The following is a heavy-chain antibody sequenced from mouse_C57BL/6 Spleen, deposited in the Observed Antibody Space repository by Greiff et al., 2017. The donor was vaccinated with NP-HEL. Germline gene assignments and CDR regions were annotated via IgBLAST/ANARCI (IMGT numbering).Heavy chain of an antibody. Sequence: VQLQQSGAELAKPGASVKLSCKASGYTFTSYWMHWVKQRPGQGLEWIGYINPSSGYTKYNQKFKDKATLTADKSSSTAYMQLSSLTYEDSAVYYCAREEYGYDSAMDYWGQGTSVTVSS. CDR2: INPSSGYT. CDR1: GYTFTSYW. D-gene: IGHD2-2*01. J-gene: IGHJ4*01. CDR3: AREEYGYDSAMDY. V-gene: IGHV1-7*01.